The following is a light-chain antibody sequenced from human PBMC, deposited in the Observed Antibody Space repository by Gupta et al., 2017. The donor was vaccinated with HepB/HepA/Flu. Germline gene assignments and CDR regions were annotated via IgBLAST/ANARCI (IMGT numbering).Light chain of an antibody. CDR2: GAS. J-gene: IGKJ2*01. V-gene: IGKV3-15*01. Sequence: EVVITQSPATLSMSPGERATLSCRASQSVSHKLAWFQQKPGQAPRLLIYGASTRATGVPARFSGRGSGTEFTLTISSLQSEDFALYYCQQYNNRYTFGQGTKLEIK. CDR1: QSVSHK. CDR3: QQYNNRYT.